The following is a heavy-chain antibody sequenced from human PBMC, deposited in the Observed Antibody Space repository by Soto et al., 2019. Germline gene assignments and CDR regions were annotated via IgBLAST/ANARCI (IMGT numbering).Heavy chain of an antibody. J-gene: IGHJ4*02. Sequence: QTGGSLRLSCAASGFTFSSYAMHWVRQAPGKGLEWVAVISYDGSNKYYADSVKGRFTIPRDNSKNTLYLQMNSLRAEDTAVYYCASLPARTVEMATITGWGQGTLVTVSS. D-gene: IGHD5-12*01. V-gene: IGHV3-30-3*01. CDR1: GFTFSSYA. CDR3: ASLPARTVEMATITG. CDR2: ISYDGSNK.